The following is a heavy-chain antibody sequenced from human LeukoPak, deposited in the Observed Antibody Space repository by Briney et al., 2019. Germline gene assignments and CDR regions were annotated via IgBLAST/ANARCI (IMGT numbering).Heavy chain of an antibody. CDR1: GGSISSGGYY. Sequence: SETLSLTCTVSGGSISSGGYYWSWIRQHPGKGLEWIGYIYYSGSTYYNPSLKSRVTISVDTSKNQFSLKLSSVTAADTAVYYCARTQGCSSTSCPLDYWGQGTLATVSS. CDR3: ARTQGCSSTSCPLDY. V-gene: IGHV4-31*03. D-gene: IGHD2-2*01. CDR2: IYYSGST. J-gene: IGHJ4*02.